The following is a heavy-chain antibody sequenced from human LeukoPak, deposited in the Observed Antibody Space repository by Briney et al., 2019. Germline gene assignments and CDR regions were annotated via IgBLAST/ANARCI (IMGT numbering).Heavy chain of an antibody. Sequence: PGGSLRLSCAASGFTFTGYAMTWVRQAPGKGLEWVSVIYSGGSTYYADSVKGRFAISRDNSKNTLYLQMNSLRAEDTAVYYCARGVANYYDSSGYQNWGQGTLVTVSS. CDR3: ARGVANYYDSSGYQN. V-gene: IGHV3-53*01. CDR1: GFTFTGYA. CDR2: IYSGGST. D-gene: IGHD3-22*01. J-gene: IGHJ4*02.